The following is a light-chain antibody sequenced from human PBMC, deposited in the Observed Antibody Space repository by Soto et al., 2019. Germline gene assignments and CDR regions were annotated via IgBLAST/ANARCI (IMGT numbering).Light chain of an antibody. CDR2: DAS. V-gene: IGKV3-11*01. Sequence: EIVLTQSPATLSLSPGERATLSCRASQSVSSYLAWYHQKPGQAPRLLIYDASNRATGIPARFSVSGSGTDLPLTISSREPEDFAVYYCQQRRNRPSLTFGGGTKVEIK. J-gene: IGKJ4*01. CDR1: QSVSSY. CDR3: QQRRNRPSLT.